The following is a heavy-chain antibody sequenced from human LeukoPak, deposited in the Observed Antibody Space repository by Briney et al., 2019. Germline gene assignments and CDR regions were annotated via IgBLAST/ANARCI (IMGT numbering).Heavy chain of an antibody. CDR1: GFTFSSYA. V-gene: IGHV3-30*04. CDR3: ARTPYDSSGLTPDY. Sequence: PGGSLRLSCAASGFTFSSYAMHWVRQAPGKGLEWVAVISYDGSNKYYADSVKGRFTISRDNSKNTLYLQMNSLRAEDTAVYYCARTPYDSSGLTPDYWGQGTLVTVSS. J-gene: IGHJ4*02. D-gene: IGHD3-22*01. CDR2: ISYDGSNK.